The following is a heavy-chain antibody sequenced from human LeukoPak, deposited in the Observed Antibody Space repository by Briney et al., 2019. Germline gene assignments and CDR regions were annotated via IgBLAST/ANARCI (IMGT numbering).Heavy chain of an antibody. J-gene: IGHJ4*02. CDR2: IIPIFGTA. D-gene: IGHD4-11*01. Sequence: SVKVSCRASGYTFTSYAMHWVRQAPGQGLEWMGGIIPIFGTANYAQKFQGRVTITADESTSTAYMELSSLRSEDTAVYYCARVGYSNRRRDFDYWGQGTLVTVSS. V-gene: IGHV1-69*13. CDR1: GYTFTSYA. CDR3: ARVGYSNRRRDFDY.